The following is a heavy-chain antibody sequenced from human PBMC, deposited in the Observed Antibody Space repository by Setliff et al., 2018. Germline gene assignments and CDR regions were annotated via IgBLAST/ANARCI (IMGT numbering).Heavy chain of an antibody. V-gene: IGHV3-48*01. Sequence: GESLKISCATSGFTFYTYSMNWVRQAPGKGLEWISYISSRSIVYYADSVEGRFTISRDNAKNSLHLQMSSLRAEDTAVYYCAKDGPPGTSGYYYGMDVWGQGTTVTVSS. CDR3: AKDGPPGTSGYYYGMDV. J-gene: IGHJ6*02. CDR1: GFTFYTYS. CDR2: ISSRSIV. D-gene: IGHD6-13*01.